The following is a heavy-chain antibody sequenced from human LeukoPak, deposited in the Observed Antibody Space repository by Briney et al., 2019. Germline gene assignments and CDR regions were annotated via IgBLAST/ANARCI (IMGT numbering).Heavy chain of an antibody. CDR2: ITHRGGT. V-gene: IGHV4-34*01. Sequence: SETLSLTCAVYGGSFSDYAWTWVRDPPGKGLEWRGEITHRGGTNHNPSLISRVILSLDTAKKQISLKVSSVADEDTAVYYCARVGYSFSIKVWSRIGLGAYPTKYYYYMDVWAKGTTVTVSS. CDR3: ARVGYSFSIKVWSRIGLGAYPTKYYYYMDV. CDR1: GGSFSDYA. D-gene: IGHD5-18*01. J-gene: IGHJ6*03.